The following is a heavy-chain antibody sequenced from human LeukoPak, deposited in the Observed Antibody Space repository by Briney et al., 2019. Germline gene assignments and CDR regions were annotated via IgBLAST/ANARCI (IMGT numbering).Heavy chain of an antibody. CDR1: GFTFDSYA. Sequence: GSLRLSCAASGFTFDSYAMSWVRQAPGKGLEWVPAVSRFGGTTYYADSAKGRFTISRDNSNNTVYLQMNSLRVGDTALYYCVKHVGSRWSNNRFDPWGQGTLVTVS. D-gene: IGHD6-13*01. CDR2: VSRFGGTT. CDR3: VKHVGSRWSNNRFDP. J-gene: IGHJ5*02. V-gene: IGHV3-23*01.